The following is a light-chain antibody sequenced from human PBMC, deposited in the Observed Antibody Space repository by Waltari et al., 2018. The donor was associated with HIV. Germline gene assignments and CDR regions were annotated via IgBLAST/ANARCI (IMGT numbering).Light chain of an antibody. V-gene: IGLV1-40*01. Sequence: QSELTQPPSVSAAPGQRVTISCTGSTSNIGAGYAVHWSQQVPGRAPKVVIYGNSNRPSGVPDRFSGSKSGSSASLVITGLQSEDEADYYCQSYDSNLSGLFGGGTKVTVL. CDR3: QSYDSNLSGL. CDR1: TSNIGAGYA. J-gene: IGLJ2*01. CDR2: GNS.